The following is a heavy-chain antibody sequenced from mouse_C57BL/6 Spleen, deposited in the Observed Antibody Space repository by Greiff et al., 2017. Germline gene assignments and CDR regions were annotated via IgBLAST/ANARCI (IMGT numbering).Heavy chain of an antibody. CDR1: GYTFTNYW. CDR3: ARSWEGYAMDY. CDR2: IYPGGGYT. Sequence: VQLQQSGAELVRPGTSVKMSCKASGYTFTNYWIGWAKQRPGHGLEWIGDIYPGGGYTNYNEKFKGKATLTADKSSSTAYMQFSSLTSEDSAIYYCARSWEGYAMDYWGQGTSVTVSS. J-gene: IGHJ4*01. D-gene: IGHD4-1*01. V-gene: IGHV1-63*01.